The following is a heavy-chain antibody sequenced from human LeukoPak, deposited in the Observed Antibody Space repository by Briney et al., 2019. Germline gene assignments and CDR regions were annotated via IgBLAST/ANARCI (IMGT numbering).Heavy chain of an antibody. V-gene: IGHV6-1*01. J-gene: IGHJ4*02. Sequence: SQTLSLTCDISGDRVSSGSGGWNWIRQSPSRGLEWLGRIYYRSQWYNDYAVSVKSRITINPDTSMNQFSLQQNSVTPEDTAVYYCALRYYDYVWGSSKGREFDYWGQGTLVTVSS. CDR3: ALRYYDYVWGSSKGREFDY. D-gene: IGHD3-16*01. CDR2: IYYRSQWYN. CDR1: GDRVSSGSGG.